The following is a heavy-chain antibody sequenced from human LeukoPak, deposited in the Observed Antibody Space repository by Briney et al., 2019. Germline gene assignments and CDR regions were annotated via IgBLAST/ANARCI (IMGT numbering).Heavy chain of an antibody. CDR3: VRMGRYGDYDY. CDR1: GFTFSSYA. D-gene: IGHD4-17*01. J-gene: IGHJ4*02. Sequence: GGSLRLSCAASGFTFSSYAMHWVRQAPGKGLEYVSAISSNGGSTYYANSVKGRFTISRDNSKNTLYLQMGSLRAEDTAVYYCVRMGRYGDYDYWGQGTLVTVSS. CDR2: ISSNGGST. V-gene: IGHV3-64*01.